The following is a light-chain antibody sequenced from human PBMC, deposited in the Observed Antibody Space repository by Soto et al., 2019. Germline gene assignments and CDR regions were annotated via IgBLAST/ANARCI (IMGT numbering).Light chain of an antibody. CDR3: QQRSNWPLT. J-gene: IGKJ4*01. CDR1: QSISSY. Sequence: IVLTQSPATLSLSPWERATLSCRASQSISSYLAWYQQKPGQAPRLLIYDASNRATGIPGRFSGSGSEKDFTLTISSLEPEDFAVYYCQQRSNWPLTFGGGTKVDIK. CDR2: DAS. V-gene: IGKV3-11*01.